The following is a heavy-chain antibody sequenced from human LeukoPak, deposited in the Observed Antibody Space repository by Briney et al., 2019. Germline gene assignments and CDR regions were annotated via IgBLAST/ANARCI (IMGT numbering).Heavy chain of an antibody. CDR1: GFTVSSNY. CDR2: IYSGGST. V-gene: IGHV3-53*01. D-gene: IGHD5-18*01. CDR3: ATYRRYSSFDY. Sequence: GGSLRLSCAASGFTVSSNYMSWVRQAPGKGLEWVSVIYSGGSTYYADSVKGRFTISRDSSKNTLYLQMNSLRAEDTAVYYCATYRRYSSFDYWGQGTLVTVSS. J-gene: IGHJ4*02.